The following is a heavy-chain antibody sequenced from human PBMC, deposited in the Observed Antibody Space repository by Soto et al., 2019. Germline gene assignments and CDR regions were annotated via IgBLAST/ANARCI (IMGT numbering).Heavy chain of an antibody. D-gene: IGHD1-20*01. CDR1: GFTFSSYG. V-gene: IGHV3-30*18. CDR3: AKDGGYNWNDYDPMDV. Sequence: PGGSLRLSCAASGFTFSSYGMHWVRQAPGKGLEWVAVISYDGSNKYYADSVKGRFTISRDNSKNTLYLQMNSLRAEDTAVYYCAKDGGYNWNDYDPMDVWGQGTTVTVSS. CDR2: ISYDGSNK. J-gene: IGHJ6*02.